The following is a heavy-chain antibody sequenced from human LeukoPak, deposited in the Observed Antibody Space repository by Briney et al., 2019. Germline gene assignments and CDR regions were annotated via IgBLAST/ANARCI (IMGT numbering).Heavy chain of an antibody. J-gene: IGHJ6*02. CDR2: IYYSGST. V-gene: IGHV4-59*08. CDR1: GGSISSYY. D-gene: IGHD3-3*01. CDR3: ARHSRYDFWSGYYYYYGMDV. Sequence: SETLSLTCTVSGGSISSYYWSWIRQPPGKGLEWIGYIYYSGSTNYNPSLKSRVTISVDTSKNQFSPKLSSVTAADTAVYYCARHSRYDFWSGYYYYYGMDVWGQGTTVTVSS.